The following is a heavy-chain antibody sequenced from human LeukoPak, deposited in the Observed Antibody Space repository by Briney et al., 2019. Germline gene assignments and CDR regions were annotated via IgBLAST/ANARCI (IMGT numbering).Heavy chain of an antibody. CDR2: ISAYNGNT. J-gene: IGHJ3*02. Sequence: GASVKVSCKASGYTFTSYGISCVRQAPGQGLEWMGWISAYNGNTNYAQKLQGRVTMTTDTSTSTAYMELRSLRSDDTAVYCCARRVFSHYYDSSGYYSNAFDIWGQGTMVTVSS. CDR3: ARRVFSHYYDSSGYYSNAFDI. D-gene: IGHD3-22*01. CDR1: GYTFTSYG. V-gene: IGHV1-18*01.